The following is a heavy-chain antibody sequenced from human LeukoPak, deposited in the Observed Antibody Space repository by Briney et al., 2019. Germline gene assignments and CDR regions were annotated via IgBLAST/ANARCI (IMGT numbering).Heavy chain of an antibody. CDR3: AKRREGPYAFDI. CDR2: ISYSGSA. Sequence: SETLSLTCTVSGGSISSSNYYWGWIRQTPGKGLEWIGTISYSGSAYYNPSLKSRVTISVETSKNQFSLKLGSVTAADTAVYYCAKRREGPYAFDIWGQGTMVTVSS. V-gene: IGHV4-39*01. CDR1: GGSISSSNYY. J-gene: IGHJ3*02. D-gene: IGHD5-24*01.